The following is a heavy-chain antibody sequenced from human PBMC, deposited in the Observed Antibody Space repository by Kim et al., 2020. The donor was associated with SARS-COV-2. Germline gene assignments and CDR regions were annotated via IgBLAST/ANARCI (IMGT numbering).Heavy chain of an antibody. CDR3: ARDRSPNPYFDY. CDR1: GFTFTNYA. Sequence: GGSLRLSCAASGFTFTNYALHWVRQAPGKGLEWVAFISYDGSTKYYTDSVKGRFTISRDSSKNTLYLQMNRLRTEDTALYYCARDRSPNPYFDYWGQGTLVTVSS. D-gene: IGHD2-2*01. J-gene: IGHJ4*02. V-gene: IGHV3-30*04. CDR2: ISYDGSTK.